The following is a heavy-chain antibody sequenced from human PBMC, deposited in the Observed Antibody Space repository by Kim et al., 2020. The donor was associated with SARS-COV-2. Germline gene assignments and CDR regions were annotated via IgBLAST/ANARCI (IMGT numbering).Heavy chain of an antibody. J-gene: IGHJ4*02. D-gene: IGHD3-22*01. V-gene: IGHV3-30*18. CDR2: ISYDGSNK. Sequence: GGSLRLFCAASGFTFSSYGMHWVRQAPGKGLEWVAVISYDGSNKYYADSVKGRFTISRDNSKNTLYLQMNSLRAEDTAVYYCAKTLLPPEDIDYYDSSGPFDYWGQGTLVTVSS. CDR1: GFTFSSYG. CDR3: AKTLLPPEDIDYYDSSGPFDY.